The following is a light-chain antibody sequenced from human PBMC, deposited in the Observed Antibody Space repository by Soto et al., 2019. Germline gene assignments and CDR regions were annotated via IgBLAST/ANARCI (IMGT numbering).Light chain of an antibody. CDR1: QSISSY. CDR2: AAS. V-gene: IGKV1-39*01. Sequence: DIQMTQSPSSLSASVGDRVTITCRASQSISSYLNWYQQKPGKDPKLLIYAASSLQSGVPSRFSGSGSGTDFNLTISSLQTEDFATYYCQQNYSTPITFGQGTRLEIK. J-gene: IGKJ5*01. CDR3: QQNYSTPIT.